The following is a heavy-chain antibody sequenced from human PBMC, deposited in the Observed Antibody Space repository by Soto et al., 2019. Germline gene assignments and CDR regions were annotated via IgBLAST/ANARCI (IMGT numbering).Heavy chain of an antibody. J-gene: IGHJ4*02. CDR3: VVSFKYDYTGSYSDY. CDR1: GASIRSTHYF. Sequence: QLHLQESGPGLVKPSETLSLTCKVSGASIRSTHYFWGWIRQPPGKGLEGIGNFYSSGVAHYNPSLKIRVTISIDASKSHFSLNLTSVTAADTAFYYCVVSFKYDYTGSYSDYWGQGTLVTVSA. CDR2: FYSSGVA. D-gene: IGHD3-16*01. V-gene: IGHV4-39*02.